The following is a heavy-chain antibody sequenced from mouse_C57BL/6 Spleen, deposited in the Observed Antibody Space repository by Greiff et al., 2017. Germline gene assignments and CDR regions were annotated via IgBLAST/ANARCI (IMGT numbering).Heavy chain of an antibody. D-gene: IGHD2-3*01. Sequence: QVTLKESGPGILQSSQTLSLTCSFSGFSLSTSGMGVSWIRQPSGKGLEWLAHIYWDDDKRYNPSLKRRLTISKDTSRNQVFLKITSVDTADTATYYCARHYDGYTWFAYWGQGTLVTVSA. V-gene: IGHV8-12*01. CDR3: ARHYDGYTWFAY. CDR1: GFSLSTSGMG. CDR2: IYWDDDK. J-gene: IGHJ3*01.